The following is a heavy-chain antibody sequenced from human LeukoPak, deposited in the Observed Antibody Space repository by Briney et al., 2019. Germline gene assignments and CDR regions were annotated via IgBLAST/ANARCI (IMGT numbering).Heavy chain of an antibody. CDR2: TYYRSKWYN. Sequence: SQTLSLTCAISGDSVSSNSAAWHWIRQSPSSGLEWLGRTYYRSKWYNDYAVSVKSRITINPDTSKNQFSLQLNSVTPEDTAVYYCARDWGSWNYEGPFDIWGQGTMVTVSS. V-gene: IGHV6-1*01. J-gene: IGHJ3*02. CDR1: GDSVSSNSAA. D-gene: IGHD1-7*01. CDR3: ARDWGSWNYEGPFDI.